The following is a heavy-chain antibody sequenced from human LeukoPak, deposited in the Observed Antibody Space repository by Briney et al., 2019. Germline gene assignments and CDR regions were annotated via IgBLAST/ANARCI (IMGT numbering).Heavy chain of an antibody. CDR2: INPNSGGT. V-gene: IGHV1-2*04. Sequence: ASVKVSCKASGYTFTGYYMHWVRQAPGQGLEWMGWINPNSGGTNYAQKFQGWVTMTRDTSISTAYMELSRLRSDDTAVYYCARESQIRIIDYWGQGTLVSVSS. CDR3: ARESQIRIIDY. CDR1: GYTFTGYY. J-gene: IGHJ4*02. D-gene: IGHD1-14*01.